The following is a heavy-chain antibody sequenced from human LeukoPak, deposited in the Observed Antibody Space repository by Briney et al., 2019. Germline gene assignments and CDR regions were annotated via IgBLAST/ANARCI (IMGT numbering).Heavy chain of an antibody. CDR3: ARDWNHYLDY. V-gene: IGHV3-33*01. D-gene: IGHD1-1*01. CDR1: GFTFSTYG. J-gene: IGHJ4*02. Sequence: PGRSLRLSCAASGFTFSTYGMHWVRQAPGKGLEWVAVIWYDGSNKYYADSVKGRFTISRDNSKNTLYLQMNSPRAEDTAVYYCARDWNHYLDYWGQGTLVTVSS. CDR2: IWYDGSNK.